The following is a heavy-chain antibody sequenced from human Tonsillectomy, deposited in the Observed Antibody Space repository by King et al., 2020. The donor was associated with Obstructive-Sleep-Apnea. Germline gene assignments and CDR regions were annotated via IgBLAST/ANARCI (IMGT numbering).Heavy chain of an antibody. Sequence: VQLVESGGGLVQPGGSLRLSCAASGFTFSSYAMHWVRQAPGKGLEYVSAISSNGGSTYYANSVKGRFTISRDNSKNTLYLQMGSLRAEDMAVYYCARDRDPAYSSGWYYFDYWGQGTLVTVSS. CDR2: ISSNGGST. CDR1: GFTFSSYA. CDR3: ARDRDPAYSSGWYYFDY. V-gene: IGHV3-64*01. J-gene: IGHJ4*02. D-gene: IGHD6-19*01.